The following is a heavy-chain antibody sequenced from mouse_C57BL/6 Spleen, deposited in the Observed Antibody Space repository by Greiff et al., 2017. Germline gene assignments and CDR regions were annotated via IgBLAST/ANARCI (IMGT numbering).Heavy chain of an antibody. J-gene: IGHJ3*01. CDR2: IDPSDSET. D-gene: IGHD1-2*01. CDR1: GYTFTSYW. V-gene: IGHV1-52*01. Sequence: VQLQQPGAELVRPGSSVKLSCKASGYTFTSYWMHWVKQRPIQGLEWIGNIDPSDSETHYNQKFKDKATLTVDKSSSTAYMQLSSLTSEDSAVYYCERGGLLRQVEAWFAYWGQGTLVTVSA. CDR3: ERGGLLRQVEAWFAY.